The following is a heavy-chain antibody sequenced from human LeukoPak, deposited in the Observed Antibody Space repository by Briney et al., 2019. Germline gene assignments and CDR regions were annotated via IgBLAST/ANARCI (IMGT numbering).Heavy chain of an antibody. CDR1: GGSISSSSYY. Sequence: SETLSLTCTVSGGSISSSSYYWGWIRQPPGKGREWIGSIYYSGSTYYNPSLKSRVTISVDTSKNQFSLKLSSVTAADTAVYYCARLIAVAGWLLDAFDIWGQGTMVTVSS. CDR3: ARLIAVAGWLLDAFDI. D-gene: IGHD6-19*01. V-gene: IGHV4-39*01. J-gene: IGHJ3*02. CDR2: IYYSGST.